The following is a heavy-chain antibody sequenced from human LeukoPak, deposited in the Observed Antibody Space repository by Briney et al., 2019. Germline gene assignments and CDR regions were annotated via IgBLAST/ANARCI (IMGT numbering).Heavy chain of an antibody. D-gene: IGHD6-6*01. CDR3: ARGRSSSSRYYYYMDV. J-gene: IGHJ6*03. CDR2: ISSSSSYI. Sequence: GGSLRLSCAASGFTFSSYSMNWVRQAPGKGLEWVSSISSSSSYIYYADSVKGRFTISRDNAKNSLYLQMNSLRAEDTAVYYCARGRSSSSRYYYYMDVWGKGTTVTVSS. V-gene: IGHV3-21*01. CDR1: GFTFSSYS.